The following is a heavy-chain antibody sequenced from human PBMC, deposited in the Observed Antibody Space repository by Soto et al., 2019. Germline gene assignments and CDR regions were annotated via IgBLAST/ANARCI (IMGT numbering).Heavy chain of an antibody. CDR2: IYYSGIN. J-gene: IGHJ2*01. CDR1: GGSISSHY. D-gene: IGHD6-13*01. CDR3: ARPRGIAPAVWYFDL. V-gene: IGHV4-59*08. Sequence: QVQLQESGPGLVKPSETLSLTCTVSGGSISSHYWGWIRQPPGKGLEWIGFIYYSGINDYNPNLKSRVIISLDMSKNHLSLRLSSVTAADTAVYYCARPRGIAPAVWYFDLWGRGTLVTVSS.